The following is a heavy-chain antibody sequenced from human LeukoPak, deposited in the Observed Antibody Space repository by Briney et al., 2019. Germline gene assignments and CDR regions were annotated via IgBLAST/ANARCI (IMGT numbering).Heavy chain of an antibody. J-gene: IGHJ4*02. V-gene: IGHV3-30*03. CDR2: ISYDGNDK. D-gene: IGHD3-10*01. CDR1: GFTFSNYG. CDR3: ARGRMVRGVIDY. Sequence: GRSLRLSCAASGFTFSNYGMHWVRQAPGKGLEWVAVISYDGNDKYYADSVKGRFTISRDNSKNTLYLQMNSLRAEDTAVYYCARGRMVRGVIDYWGQGTLVTVSS.